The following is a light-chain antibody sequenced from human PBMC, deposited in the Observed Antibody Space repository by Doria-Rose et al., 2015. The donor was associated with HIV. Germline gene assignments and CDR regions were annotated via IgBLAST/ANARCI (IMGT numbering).Light chain of an antibody. J-gene: IGKJ1*01. CDR3: QKYNSAPPT. CDR2: ASV. V-gene: IGKV1-27*01. Sequence: AWSHQPPGKIPKLLIYASVTLQSGVPSRFSGGGSGRDFTLTIASLQPEDVATYFCQKYNSAPPTFGQGTKVEIK.